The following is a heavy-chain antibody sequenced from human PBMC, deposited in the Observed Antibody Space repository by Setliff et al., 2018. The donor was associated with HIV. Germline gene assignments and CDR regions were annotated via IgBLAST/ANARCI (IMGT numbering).Heavy chain of an antibody. CDR1: GGSITSCY. J-gene: IGHJ4*02. V-gene: IGHV4-59*08. CDR3: ARQGGYNSPLMV. Sequence: SETLSLTCTVSGGSITSCYWNWIRQSPGKGLEWIGYIFDSGTTKYNPSVTSRVTISVDASKNQFFLQLISVTAADTAVYYCARQGGYNSPLMVWGQGKLVTVSS. CDR2: IFDSGTT. D-gene: IGHD3-10*01.